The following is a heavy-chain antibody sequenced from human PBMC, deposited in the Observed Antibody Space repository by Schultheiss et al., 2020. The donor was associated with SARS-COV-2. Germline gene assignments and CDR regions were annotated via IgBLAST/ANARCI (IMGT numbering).Heavy chain of an antibody. Sequence: SQTLSLTCTVSGGSISSYYWSWIRQHPRKGLEWIGYIHYSGSTYYNPSLKSRLTISVDTSKNQFSLKLSSVTAADTAVYYCARGRIVATIGYWGQGTLVTVSS. D-gene: IGHD5-12*01. J-gene: IGHJ4*02. CDR2: IHYSGST. CDR1: GGSISSYY. CDR3: ARGRIVATIGY. V-gene: IGHV4-59*12.